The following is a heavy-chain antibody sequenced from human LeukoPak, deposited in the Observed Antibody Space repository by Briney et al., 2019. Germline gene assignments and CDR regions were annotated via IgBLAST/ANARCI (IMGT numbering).Heavy chain of an antibody. J-gene: IGHJ5*02. Sequence: SETLSLTCAVYGGSFSGYYWSWIRQSPGKGLEWIGEINHSGSTNYNPSLKSRVTISVDTSKNQFSLKLSSVTAADTAVYYCARGRWAVAVRSYNWFDPWGQGTLVTVSS. V-gene: IGHV4-34*01. CDR3: ARGRWAVAVRSYNWFDP. CDR1: GGSFSGYY. CDR2: INHSGST. D-gene: IGHD6-19*01.